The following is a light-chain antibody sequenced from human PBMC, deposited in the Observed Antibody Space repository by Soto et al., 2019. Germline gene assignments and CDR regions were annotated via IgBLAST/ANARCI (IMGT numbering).Light chain of an antibody. CDR1: QSVSSNY. CDR3: QQYGSTPFT. V-gene: IGKV3-20*01. Sequence: EIVVTQSPGTLSLSPGEIATLSCRASQSVSSNYLAWYQQTPGQSPRLLIYGASSRASDIPDRFSGSGSGTDFTLIISRLEPEDFAMYYCQQYGSTPFTFGPGTKVDVK. J-gene: IGKJ3*01. CDR2: GAS.